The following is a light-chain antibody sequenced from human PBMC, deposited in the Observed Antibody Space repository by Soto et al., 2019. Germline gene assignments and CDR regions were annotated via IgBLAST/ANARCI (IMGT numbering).Light chain of an antibody. Sequence: DRQRTQGPTALDTYTRESVTRTCRASQSISSYLNWYQQKPGKAPKLLIYDATNLQSGVPSRFSGSGSGTDFTLTISSLQPEDFATYYCQQSYSTLRTFGQGTKVDIK. CDR1: QSISSY. CDR3: QQSYSTLRT. J-gene: IGKJ1*01. CDR2: DAT. V-gene: IGKV1-39*01.